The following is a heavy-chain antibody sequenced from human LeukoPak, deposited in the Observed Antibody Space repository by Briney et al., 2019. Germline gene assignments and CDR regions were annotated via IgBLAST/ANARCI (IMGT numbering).Heavy chain of an antibody. J-gene: IGHJ4*02. CDR1: GFTFSSYH. Sequence: PGGSLRLSCVGSGFTFSSYHMNWVRQAPGKGLEWVSYISSSSSTIYYADSVKGRFTISRDNAKNSLYLQTNSLRAEDTAVYYCARAQYYSDSTGYYYLHYWGQGTLVTVFS. CDR2: ISSSSSTI. D-gene: IGHD3-22*01. V-gene: IGHV3-48*01. CDR3: ARAQYYSDSTGYYYLHY.